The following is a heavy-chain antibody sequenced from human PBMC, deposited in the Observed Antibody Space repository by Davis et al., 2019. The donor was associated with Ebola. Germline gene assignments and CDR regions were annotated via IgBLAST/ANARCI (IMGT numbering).Heavy chain of an antibody. Sequence: PSETLSLTCAVSGGSISSGGYSWSWIRQPPGKGLEWIGYIYHSGSTYYSPSLKSRVTISVDTSKNQFSLKLSSVTAADTAVYYCARAGYSYGEIDYWGQGTLVTVSS. CDR1: GGSISSGGYS. D-gene: IGHD5-18*01. CDR3: ARAGYSYGEIDY. J-gene: IGHJ4*02. V-gene: IGHV4-30-2*01. CDR2: IYHSGST.